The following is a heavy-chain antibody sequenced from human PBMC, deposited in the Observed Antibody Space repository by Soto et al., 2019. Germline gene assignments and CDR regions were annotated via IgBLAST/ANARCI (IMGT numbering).Heavy chain of an antibody. Sequence: GASVKVSCKASGGTFSSYAISWVRQAPGQGLEWMGGIIPIFGTANHAQKFQGRVTITADKSTSTAYMELSSLRSEDTAVYYCARVGGGYDSRGMDVWGQGTTVTVSS. CDR3: ARVGGGYDSRGMDV. CDR2: IIPIFGTA. D-gene: IGHD5-12*01. CDR1: GGTFSSYA. V-gene: IGHV1-69*06. J-gene: IGHJ6*02.